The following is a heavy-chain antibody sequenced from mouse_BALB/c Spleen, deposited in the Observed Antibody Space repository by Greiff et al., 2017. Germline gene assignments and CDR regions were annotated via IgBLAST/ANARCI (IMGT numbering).Heavy chain of an antibody. J-gene: IGHJ1*01. CDR1: GFSLTGYG. Sequence: VQLVESGPGLVAPSQSLSITCTVSGFSLTGYGVNWVRQPPGKGLEWLGMIWGDGSTDYNSALKSRLSISKDNSKSQVFLKMNSLQTDDTARYYCARDPLYYYGSSPYWYFDVWGAGTTVTVSS. D-gene: IGHD1-1*01. CDR2: IWGDGST. V-gene: IGHV2-6-7*01. CDR3: ARDPLYYYGSSPYWYFDV.